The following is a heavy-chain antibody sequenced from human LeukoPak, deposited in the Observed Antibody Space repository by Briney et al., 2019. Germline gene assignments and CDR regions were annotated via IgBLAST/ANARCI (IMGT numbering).Heavy chain of an antibody. CDR2: IYYSGST. CDR3: AREGSSSSWDY. Sequence: SETLSLTCTVSGGSISSYYWSWIRQPPGKGLEWIGYIYYSGSTNYNPSLKSRVTISVDTSKNQFSLKLSSVTAADTAVYYCAREGSSSSWDYWGPGTLFTVSS. J-gene: IGHJ4*01. V-gene: IGHV4-59*01. D-gene: IGHD6-13*01. CDR1: GGSISSYY.